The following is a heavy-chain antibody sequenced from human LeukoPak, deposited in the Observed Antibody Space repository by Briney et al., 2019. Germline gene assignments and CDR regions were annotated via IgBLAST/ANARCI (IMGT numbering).Heavy chain of an antibody. V-gene: IGHV5-51*01. CDR1: GSCFTSYW. Sequence: GASLKISCKGSGSCFTSYWIGWVRPMPGKGLEWMGIIYPGDSDTRYSTSFHGQVTISADKSISTSYLQWSSLKAADTAMYYCARRWGFKEHYYMDVWGKGTTVTVSS. D-gene: IGHD3-16*01. CDR2: IYPGDSDT. CDR3: ARRWGFKEHYYMDV. J-gene: IGHJ6*03.